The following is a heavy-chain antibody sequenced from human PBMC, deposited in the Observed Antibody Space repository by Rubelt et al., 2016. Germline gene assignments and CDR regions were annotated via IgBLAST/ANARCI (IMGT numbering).Heavy chain of an antibody. D-gene: IGHD1-26*01. J-gene: IGHJ2*01. CDR2: IKQDGSEK. CDR1: GFTFSNYW. V-gene: IGHV3-7*01. Sequence: EIQVVESGGGLVQPGGSLRLSCVASGFTFSNYWMSWVRQAPGKGLEWVANIKQDGSEKNYADSVKGRFIISRDNSKNKLYLQRNSLRAEETAVYYCAGVRSGSYGYWYFDLWGRGTLVTVSS. CDR3: AGVRSGSYGYWYFDL.